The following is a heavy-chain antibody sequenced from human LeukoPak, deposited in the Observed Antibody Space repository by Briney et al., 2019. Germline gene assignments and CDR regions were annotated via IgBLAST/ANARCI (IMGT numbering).Heavy chain of an antibody. CDR3: AREFGDYADY. CDR2: INHSGST. Sequence: SEILSLTCIISGGPISSSTYYWGWIRQPPGKGLEWIGEINHSGSTNYNPSLKSRVTISVDTSKNQFSLKLSSVTAADTAVYYCAREFGDYADYWGQGTLVTVSS. CDR1: GGPISSSTYY. V-gene: IGHV4-39*07. D-gene: IGHD4-17*01. J-gene: IGHJ4*02.